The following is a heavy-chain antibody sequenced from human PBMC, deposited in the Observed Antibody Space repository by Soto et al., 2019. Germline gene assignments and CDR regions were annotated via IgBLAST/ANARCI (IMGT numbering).Heavy chain of an antibody. CDR3: ARGGYGSSPRGWFDP. Sequence: GESLKISFKGSGYSFTSYWIGWVLQMPGKGLEWMGIIYPGDSDTRYSPSFQGQVTISADKSISTAYLQWSSLKASDTAMYYCARGGYGSSPRGWFDPWGQGTLVTVSS. CDR2: IYPGDSDT. D-gene: IGHD6-6*01. V-gene: IGHV5-51*01. J-gene: IGHJ5*02. CDR1: GYSFTSYW.